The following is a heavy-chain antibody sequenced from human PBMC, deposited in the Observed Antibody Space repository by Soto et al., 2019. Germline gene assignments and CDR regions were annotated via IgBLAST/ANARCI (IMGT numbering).Heavy chain of an antibody. V-gene: IGHV4-39*01. J-gene: IGHJ5*02. D-gene: IGHD3-10*01. CDR3: ARPHVGFGDLPGWFDP. Sequence: SETLSLTCTVSGGSISSSSYYWGWIRQPPGKGLEWIGSIYYSGSTYYNPSLKSRFTISVDTSKNQFSLKLSSVTAADTAVYYCARPHVGFGDLPGWFDPWGQGTLVTVSS. CDR2: IYYSGST. CDR1: GGSISSSSYY.